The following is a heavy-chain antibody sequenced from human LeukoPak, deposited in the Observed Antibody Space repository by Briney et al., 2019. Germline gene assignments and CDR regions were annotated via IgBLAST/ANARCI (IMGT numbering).Heavy chain of an antibody. Sequence: GGSLRLSCAASGFMFSNYWMSWVRQAPGKGLEWVANIKQDGSEKYYVDSVKGRFTISRDNAKNSLYLQMNSLRAEDTAVYYCARGIEYSSSPWAYWGQGTLVTVSS. V-gene: IGHV3-7*01. CDR1: GFMFSNYW. J-gene: IGHJ4*02. CDR3: ARGIEYSSSPWAY. CDR2: IKQDGSEK. D-gene: IGHD6-6*01.